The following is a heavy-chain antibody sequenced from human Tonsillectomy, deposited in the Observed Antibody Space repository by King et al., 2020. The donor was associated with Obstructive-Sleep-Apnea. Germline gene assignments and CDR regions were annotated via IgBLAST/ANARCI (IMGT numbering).Heavy chain of an antibody. CDR2: IYYSGST. J-gene: IGHJ4*02. D-gene: IGHD3-22*01. CDR3: ARLLVDSSGYGGGYYFDY. V-gene: IGHV4-30-4*07. Sequence: QLQESGPGLVKPSQTLSLTCAVSGGSISSGGYSWSWIRQPPGKGLEWIGYIYYSGSTYYNPSLKSRVTISVDTSKNQFSLKLSSVTAADTAVYYCARLLVDSSGYGGGYYFDYWGQGTLVTVSS. CDR1: GGSISSGGYS.